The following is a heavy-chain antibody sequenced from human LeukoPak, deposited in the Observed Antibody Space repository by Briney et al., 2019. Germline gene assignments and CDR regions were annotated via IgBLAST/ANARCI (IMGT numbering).Heavy chain of an antibody. Sequence: GGSLRLSCAASGLTFINAWMAWVRQAPGKGLEWVGRIKAKAHGGTIEYAAPVKGRFTISRDNSKNTLYLQMNSLRAEDTAVYYCARQWLVLDYWGQGTLVTVSS. CDR3: ARQWLVLDY. CDR1: GLTFINAW. D-gene: IGHD6-19*01. CDR2: IKAKAHGGTI. J-gene: IGHJ4*02. V-gene: IGHV3-15*01.